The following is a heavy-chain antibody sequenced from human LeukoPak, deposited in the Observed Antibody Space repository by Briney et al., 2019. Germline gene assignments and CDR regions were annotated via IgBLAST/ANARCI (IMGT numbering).Heavy chain of an antibody. Sequence: QPGGSLRLSCAASGLTFSSYEMSWVRQAPGKGLEWVSYISSSGGTIFYSDSVKGRFTISRDNSKNTLYLRMTSLRAGDTAVYYCAKRADGSGTYPIDYWGQGTLVTVSS. D-gene: IGHD3-10*01. CDR1: GLTFSSYE. J-gene: IGHJ4*02. CDR2: ISSSGGTI. V-gene: IGHV3-23*01. CDR3: AKRADGSGTYPIDY.